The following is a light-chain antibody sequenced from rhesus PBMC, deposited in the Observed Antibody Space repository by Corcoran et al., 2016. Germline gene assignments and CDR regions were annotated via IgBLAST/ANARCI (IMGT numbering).Light chain of an antibody. J-gene: IGKJ1*01. CDR2: KAS. Sequence: DIQMTQSPSSLSASVGDRVTITCQASQASSNNLAWYQQKPGKVPKLLIYKASTLQSGGPSRFSGRGSGTDFTFTISSLQPRDFATYYCQHGYGITLTFGHGTKVEIK. CDR3: QHGYGITLT. CDR1: QASSNN. V-gene: IGKV1-25*01.